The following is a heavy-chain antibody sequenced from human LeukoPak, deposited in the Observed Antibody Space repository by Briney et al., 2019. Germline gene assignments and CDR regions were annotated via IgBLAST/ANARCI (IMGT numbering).Heavy chain of an antibody. V-gene: IGHV3-9*01. CDR1: GFTFNDYA. CDR2: ISWNGNNV. J-gene: IGHJ4*02. Sequence: GRSLRLSCAASGFTFNDYAMRWVRQVRGKGLEWVPRISWNGNNVAYADSVKGRFTMSTDNTQNSVYLQMSSLTPDDTALYYCAKDVSTYGDYPGALDHWGEGTLLTVSS. D-gene: IGHD4-17*01. CDR3: AKDVSTYGDYPGALDH.